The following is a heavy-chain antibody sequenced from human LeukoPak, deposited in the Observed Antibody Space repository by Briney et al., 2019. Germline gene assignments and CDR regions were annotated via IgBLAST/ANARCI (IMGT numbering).Heavy chain of an antibody. D-gene: IGHD6-6*01. CDR2: IRYDGSNK. CDR1: GFTFSSYG. CDR3: ARRRWQLQDYYYYMDV. Sequence: GGSLRLSCAASGFTFSSYGMHWVRQAPGKGLEWVAFIRYDGSNKYYADSVKGRFTISRDNSKNTLYLQMNSLRAEDTAVYYCARRRWQLQDYYYYMDVWGKGTTVTVSS. J-gene: IGHJ6*03. V-gene: IGHV3-30*02.